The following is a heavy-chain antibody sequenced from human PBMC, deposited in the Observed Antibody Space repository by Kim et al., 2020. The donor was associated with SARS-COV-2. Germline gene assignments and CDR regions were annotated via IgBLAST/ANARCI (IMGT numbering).Heavy chain of an antibody. CDR3: VKDDKAGSTDY. D-gene: IGHD6-13*01. Sequence: VYGASVRGRFTISRDDAKNTLHLQMNSLKVEDTALYYCVKDDKAGSTDYWGQGTLVTVSS. J-gene: IGHJ4*02. V-gene: IGHV3-9*01.